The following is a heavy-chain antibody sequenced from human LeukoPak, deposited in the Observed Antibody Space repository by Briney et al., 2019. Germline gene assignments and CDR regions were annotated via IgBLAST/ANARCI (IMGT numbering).Heavy chain of an antibody. CDR3: ARGEDIVVVPAAQAWFDP. Sequence: SETLSLTCTVSVGSISSYYWSWIRQPPGKGLEWIGYIYYSGSTNYNPSLKSRVTISVDTSKNQFSLKLSSVTAADTAVYYCARGEDIVVVPAAQAWFDPWGQGTLVTVSS. D-gene: IGHD2-2*01. CDR2: IYYSGST. V-gene: IGHV4-59*01. CDR1: VGSISSYY. J-gene: IGHJ5*02.